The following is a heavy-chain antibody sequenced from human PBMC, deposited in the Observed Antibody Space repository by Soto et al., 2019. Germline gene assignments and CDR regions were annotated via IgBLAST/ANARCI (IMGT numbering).Heavy chain of an antibody. V-gene: IGHV3-23*01. CDR3: AKSAMVRGGGWFDP. D-gene: IGHD3-10*01. CDR2: ISGSGGNT. Sequence: EVQLLESGGGLVQPGGSLRLSCAASRFTFSTYAMSWVRQAPGKGLEWVSDISGSGGNTYYADSVKGRFTISRDNSKNTLYLQMNSLRAEDTAVHYCAKSAMVRGGGWFDPWGQGTLVTVSS. J-gene: IGHJ5*02. CDR1: RFTFSTYA.